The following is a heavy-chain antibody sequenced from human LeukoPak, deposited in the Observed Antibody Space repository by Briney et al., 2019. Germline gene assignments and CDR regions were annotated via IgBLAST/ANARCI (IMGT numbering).Heavy chain of an antibody. Sequence: SETLSLTCNVSGGSFSGYFWSWIRQPAGKGLEWIGRIYTSGSSNYNPSLKSRATISLDTSNHQFSLKLTSVTAADTAVYYCARHVGIHLWSLYFDYWGQGSLVTVSS. CDR1: GGSFSGYF. CDR3: ARHVGIHLWSLYFDY. D-gene: IGHD5-18*01. CDR2: IYTSGSS. J-gene: IGHJ4*02. V-gene: IGHV4-4*07.